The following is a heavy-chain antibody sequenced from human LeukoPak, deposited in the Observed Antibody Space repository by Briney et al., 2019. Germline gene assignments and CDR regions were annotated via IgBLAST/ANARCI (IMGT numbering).Heavy chain of an antibody. Sequence: GSLRLSFAASGFPFSSYAMSWVRPAPGKGLEWVSAIIASGGSTYYADSVKGRFTISRDNSKNTLYLQMNSVRAEDTAVYYCAKDYYDSSGYYFDYWGQGTLVTVSS. CDR1: GFPFSSYA. J-gene: IGHJ4*02. D-gene: IGHD3-22*01. CDR2: IIASGGST. CDR3: AKDYYDSSGYYFDY. V-gene: IGHV3-23*01.